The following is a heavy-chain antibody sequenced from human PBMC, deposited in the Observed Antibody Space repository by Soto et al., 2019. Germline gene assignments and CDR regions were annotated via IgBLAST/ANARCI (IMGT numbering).Heavy chain of an antibody. CDR3: ARAAREDIVVVPAADYGMDV. Sequence: GASVKVSCKASGYTFTSYYMHWVRQAPGQGLEWMGIINPSGGSTSYAQKFQGRVTMTRDTSTSTVYMELSSLRSEDTAVYYCARAAREDIVVVPAADYGMDVWGQGTTVTVSS. D-gene: IGHD2-2*01. V-gene: IGHV1-46*01. J-gene: IGHJ6*02. CDR2: INPSGGST. CDR1: GYTFTSYY.